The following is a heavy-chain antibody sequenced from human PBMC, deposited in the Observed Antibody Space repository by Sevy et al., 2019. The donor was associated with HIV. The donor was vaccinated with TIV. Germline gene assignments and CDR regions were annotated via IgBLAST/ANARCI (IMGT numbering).Heavy chain of an antibody. D-gene: IGHD6-19*01. V-gene: IGHV3-30*14. Sequence: GGSLRLSCKASGFTFSDYAMHWVRQAPGKGPEWVAVISYDATNKFYSDSEKDRFTISRDNLKNTLYLQINNLRPADTAVYYCARGPYSSGLRLDYWGQGTLVTVSS. J-gene: IGHJ4*02. CDR2: ISYDATNK. CDR1: GFTFSDYA. CDR3: ARGPYSSGLRLDY.